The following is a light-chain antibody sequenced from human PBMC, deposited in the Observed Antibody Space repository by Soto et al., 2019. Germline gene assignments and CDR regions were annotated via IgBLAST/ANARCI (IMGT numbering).Light chain of an antibody. Sequence: QSAPTQPASVSGSPGQSITISCTGTSSDVGSYNLVSWYQQHPGKAPKLMIYEVSKRPSGVSNRFSGSKSGNTASLTISGLQAEDEADYYCCSYAGSSTVVFGGGNKLTVL. CDR3: CSYAGSSTVV. CDR2: EVS. CDR1: SSDVGSYNL. V-gene: IGLV2-23*02. J-gene: IGLJ2*01.